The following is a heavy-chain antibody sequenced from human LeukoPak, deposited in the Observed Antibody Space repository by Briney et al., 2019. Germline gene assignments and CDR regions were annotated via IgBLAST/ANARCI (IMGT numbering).Heavy chain of an antibody. CDR3: AKFEINYYGSGSYYNG. V-gene: IGHV3-23*01. J-gene: IGHJ4*02. D-gene: IGHD3-10*01. CDR1: GFTFSSYA. Sequence: GGSLRLSCAASGFTFSSYAMSWVRQAPGKGLEWVSAISGSGGSTYYADSVKGRFTISRDNSKNTLYLQMNSLRAEDTALYYCAKFEINYYGSGSYYNGWGQGTLVTVSS. CDR2: ISGSGGST.